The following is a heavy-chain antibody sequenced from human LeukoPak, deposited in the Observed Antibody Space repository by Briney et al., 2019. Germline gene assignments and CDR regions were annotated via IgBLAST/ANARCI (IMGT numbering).Heavy chain of an antibody. CDR3: ARDSSWGSRRGEVDY. D-gene: IGHD2-15*01. CDR1: GFTFSSYS. CDR2: ISSSSSYI. J-gene: IGHJ4*02. Sequence: GGSLRLSCAASGFTFSSYSMNWVRQAPGKGLEWVSSISSSSSYIYYADSVKGRFTISRDNAKNSLYLQMNSLRAEDTAVYYCARDSSWGSRRGEVDYWGQGTLATVSS. V-gene: IGHV3-21*01.